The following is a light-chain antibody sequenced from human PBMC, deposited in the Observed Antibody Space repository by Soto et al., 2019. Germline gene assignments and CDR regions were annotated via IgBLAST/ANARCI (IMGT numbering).Light chain of an antibody. CDR1: QSVSSSY. CDR2: GAS. CDR3: QQYGSSPYT. Sequence: EIVLTQSPGTLSLSPGERATLSCRASQSVSSSYLAWYQQNPGQAPRLIIYGASDRATGIPDRFSGSGSGTDFTLTISRLEPEDFAVYYCQQYGSSPYTFGQGTKLGIK. V-gene: IGKV3-20*01. J-gene: IGKJ2*01.